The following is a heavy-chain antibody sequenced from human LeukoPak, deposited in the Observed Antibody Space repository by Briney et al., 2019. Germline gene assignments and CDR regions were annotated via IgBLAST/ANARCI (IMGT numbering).Heavy chain of an antibody. V-gene: IGHV1-18*01. CDR2: ISAYNGNT. D-gene: IGHD3-22*01. CDR1: GYTFTSYG. J-gene: IGHJ4*02. Sequence: RASVKVSCKASGYTFTSYGISWVRQAPGQGLEWMGWISAYNGNTNYAQKLQGIVTMTTDTSTSTAYMELRSLRSDDTAVYYCARANTMIVVVDYWGQATLVTVSS. CDR3: ARANTMIVVVDY.